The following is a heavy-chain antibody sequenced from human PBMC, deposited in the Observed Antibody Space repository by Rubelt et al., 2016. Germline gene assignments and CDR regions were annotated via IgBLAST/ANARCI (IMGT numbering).Heavy chain of an antibody. CDR3: ASMLVGATLYFDY. CDR2: INHSGST. D-gene: IGHD1-26*01. V-gene: IGHV4-34*01. J-gene: IGHJ4*02. Sequence: GEINHSGSTNYNPSLKSRVTISVDTSKNQFSLKLSSVTAADTAVHYCASMLVGATLYFDYWGQGTLVTVSS.